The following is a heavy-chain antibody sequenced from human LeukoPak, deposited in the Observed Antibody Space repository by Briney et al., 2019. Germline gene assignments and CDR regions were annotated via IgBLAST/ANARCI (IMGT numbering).Heavy chain of an antibody. D-gene: IGHD3-22*01. Sequence: PSETPSLTCTVSGGSISGYYWSWIRQPPGKRLEWIGHTYDTGSTNYNPSLKTRVTISADTSRNQFSLKLSSVTAADTAVYYCASLGSSGYLDYWGQGTLVTVSS. J-gene: IGHJ4*02. CDR3: ASLGSSGYLDY. V-gene: IGHV4-59*01. CDR1: GGSISGYY. CDR2: TYDTGST.